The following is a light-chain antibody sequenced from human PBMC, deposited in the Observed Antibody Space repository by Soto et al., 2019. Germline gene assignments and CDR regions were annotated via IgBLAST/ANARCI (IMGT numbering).Light chain of an antibody. CDR3: SSYSSSDTLV. CDR1: SSDVGGHNF. CDR2: DVR. Sequence: QSVLTQPASVSGSPGQSITISCTGTSSDVGGHNFVSWYQQHPGRAPKLMIYDVRNRPSGVSNRFSGSKSANTASLVISGPQAEDEADYYCSSYSSSDTLVLGGGTKLTVL. V-gene: IGLV2-14*03. J-gene: IGLJ2*01.